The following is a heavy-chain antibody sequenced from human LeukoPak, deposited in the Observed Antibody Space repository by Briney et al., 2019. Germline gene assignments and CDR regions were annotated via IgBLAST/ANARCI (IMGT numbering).Heavy chain of an antibody. Sequence: ASVKVSCKASGYTFTNYAVNWLRQAPGQRLEWMGWINAGNGDTKFSQNYQARVTITRDASASAAYMELSSLTSEDTAVYFCARGLWSAHRREYYFDSWGQGTLVTVSS. CDR3: ARGLWSAHRREYYFDS. CDR1: GYTFTNYA. D-gene: IGHD3-3*01. V-gene: IGHV1-3*01. CDR2: INAGNGDT. J-gene: IGHJ4*02.